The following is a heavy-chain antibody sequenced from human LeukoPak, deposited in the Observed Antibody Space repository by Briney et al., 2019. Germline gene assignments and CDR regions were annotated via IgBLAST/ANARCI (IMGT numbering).Heavy chain of an antibody. J-gene: IGHJ6*03. CDR1: GGSISSYY. V-gene: IGHV4-59*01. CDR2: IYYSGST. D-gene: IGHD3-10*01. Sequence: SETLSLTCTVSGGSISSYYWSWIRQPPGKGLEWIGYIYYSGSTNYNPSLKSRVTISVDTSKNQFSLKLSSVTAADTAVYYCARGRITMVRGVSYYYYYYMDVWGKGTTVTVSS. CDR3: ARGRITMVRGVSYYYYYYMDV.